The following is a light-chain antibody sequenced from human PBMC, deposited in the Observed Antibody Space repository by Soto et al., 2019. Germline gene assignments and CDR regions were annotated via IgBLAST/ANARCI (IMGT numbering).Light chain of an antibody. J-gene: IGLJ2*01. CDR2: YDA. CDR1: NIGSRS. Sequence: SSELTQPPSVSVAPGETARLTCAGNNIGSRSVHWYQQKPGQAPILVIYYDADRPSGIPERFSGSNSGNTATLTISRVEAGNEADYYCQVWDDNSDHPGVFGGGTKLTVL. CDR3: QVWDDNSDHPGV. V-gene: IGLV3-21*04.